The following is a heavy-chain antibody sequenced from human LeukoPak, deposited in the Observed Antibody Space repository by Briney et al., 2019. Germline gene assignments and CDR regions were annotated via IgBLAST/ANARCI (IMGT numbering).Heavy chain of an antibody. Sequence: SETLSLTCTVSGYSISSGYYWGWIRQPPGKGLEWIGSIYHSGSTYYNPSLKSRVTISVDTSKNQFSLKLSSVTAADTAVYYCARSSCGGDCYMRYNWFDPWGQGTLVTVSS. CDR1: GYSISSGYY. J-gene: IGHJ5*02. D-gene: IGHD2-21*02. CDR2: IYHSGST. CDR3: ARSSCGGDCYMRYNWFDP. V-gene: IGHV4-38-2*02.